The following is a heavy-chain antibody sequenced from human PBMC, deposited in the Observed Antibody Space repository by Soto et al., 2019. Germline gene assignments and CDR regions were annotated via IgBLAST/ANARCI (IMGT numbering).Heavy chain of an antibody. CDR2: IYHSGST. D-gene: IGHD6-25*01. Sequence: QVQLQESGPGLVKPTQTLSLTCTVSGGSISSGGYYWSWIRQHPGKGLEWIGYIYHSGSTYYNPSLKSQVTISVETSKNQFSLKLSSVTAADTAVYYCAREAAGILNWFDPWGQGTLVTVSS. J-gene: IGHJ5*02. V-gene: IGHV4-31*01. CDR1: GGSISSGGYY. CDR3: AREAAGILNWFDP.